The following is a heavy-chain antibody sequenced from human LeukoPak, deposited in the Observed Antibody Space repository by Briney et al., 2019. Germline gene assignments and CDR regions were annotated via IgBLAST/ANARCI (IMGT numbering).Heavy chain of an antibody. D-gene: IGHD1-26*01. Sequence: GGSLRLSCAASGFTFMSYGMHWVRQAPGKGLEWVAVISYDGSNKYYGDSVKGRFTISRDNSKNTLYLQMNSLRAEDTAIYYCAKLARYRIDYWGQGTLVTVSS. J-gene: IGHJ4*02. CDR3: AKLARYRIDY. CDR2: ISYDGSNK. CDR1: GFTFMSYG. V-gene: IGHV3-30*18.